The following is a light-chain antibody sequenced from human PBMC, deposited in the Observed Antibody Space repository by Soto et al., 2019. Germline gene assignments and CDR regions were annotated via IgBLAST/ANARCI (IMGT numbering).Light chain of an antibody. CDR3: QQRDNWPAIT. CDR2: DAS. V-gene: IGKV3-11*01. Sequence: EIVLTQSPATLSWSPGERATLSCRASQSVSSYLAWYQQKPGQAPRLLIYDASNRATGIPARFSGSGSGTDFTLTISSLEPEDFAVYYCQQRDNWPAITFGGGTKVEIK. CDR1: QSVSSY. J-gene: IGKJ4*01.